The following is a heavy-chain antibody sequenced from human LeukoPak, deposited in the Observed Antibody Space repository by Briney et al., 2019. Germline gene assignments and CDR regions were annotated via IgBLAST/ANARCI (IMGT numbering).Heavy chain of an antibody. V-gene: IGHV7-4-1*02. CDR3: APTYYYGSGSPSLPPGLHY. Sequence: ASVKVSCKASGYTFTNYAMNWVRQAPGQGLEWMGWINTNTGNPMYAQGFTGRFVFSLDTSVSTAYLQISSLKAEDTAVYYCAPTYYYGSGSPSLPPGLHYWGQGTLVTVSS. J-gene: IGHJ4*02. CDR2: INTNTGNP. CDR1: GYTFTNYA. D-gene: IGHD3-10*01.